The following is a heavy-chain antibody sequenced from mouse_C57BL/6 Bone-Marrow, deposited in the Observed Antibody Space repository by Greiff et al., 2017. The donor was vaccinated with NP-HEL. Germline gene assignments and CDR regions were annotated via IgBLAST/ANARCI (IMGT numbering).Heavy chain of an antibody. Sequence: QVQLQQPGTELVKPGASVKLSCKASGSTFTSYWMHWVKQRPGQGLEWIGNINPSNGGTNYNEKFKSKATLTVDKSSSTAYMQLSSLTSEDSAVYYCARLDYGSSYWYFDVWGTGTTVTVSS. CDR2: INPSNGGT. V-gene: IGHV1-53*01. CDR1: GSTFTSYW. J-gene: IGHJ1*03. CDR3: ARLDYGSSYWYFDV. D-gene: IGHD1-1*01.